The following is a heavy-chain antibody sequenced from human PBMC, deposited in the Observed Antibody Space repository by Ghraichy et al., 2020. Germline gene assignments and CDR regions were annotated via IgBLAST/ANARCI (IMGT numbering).Heavy chain of an antibody. D-gene: IGHD3-9*01. CDR3: ARLPRVSLRYFDWLLWGAFDI. CDR1: GGTFSSYA. CDR2: IIPIFGTA. Sequence: SVKVSCKASGGTFSSYAISWVRQAPGQGLEWMGGIIPIFGTANYAQKFQGRVTITADESTSTAYMELSSLRSEDPAVYYCARLPRVSLRYFDWLLWGAFDIWGQGTMVTVSS. J-gene: IGHJ3*02. V-gene: IGHV1-69*13.